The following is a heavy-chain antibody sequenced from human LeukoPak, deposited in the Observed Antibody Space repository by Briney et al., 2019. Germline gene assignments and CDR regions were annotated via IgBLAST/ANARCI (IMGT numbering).Heavy chain of an antibody. CDR2: ISYDGSNK. J-gene: IGHJ4*02. CDR3: ARTRSGYSIDY. D-gene: IGHD6-13*01. Sequence: GGSLRLSCAASGFTFSSYGMHWVRQAPGKGLEWVAVISYDGSNKYYADSVKGRFTISRDNAKNSLYLQMNSLRAEDTAVYYCARTRSGYSIDYWGQGTLVTVSS. CDR1: GFTFSSYG. V-gene: IGHV3-30*03.